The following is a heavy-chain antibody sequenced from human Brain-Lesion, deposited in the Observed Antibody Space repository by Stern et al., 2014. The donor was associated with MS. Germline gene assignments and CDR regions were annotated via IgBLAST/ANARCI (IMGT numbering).Heavy chain of an antibody. CDR2: IYRGSGT. Sequence: VQLVESGGKLIKPGESLRISCAASGFSVSNYYMNWVRQAPGKGLEWVCLIYRGSGTYYADSVKGRFTISRDNSKNTLYLQMNNLRAEDTAVYYCARDRTCTGGSCYGTWGQGTLVTVSS. J-gene: IGHJ5*02. V-gene: IGHV3-53*01. CDR1: GFSVSNYY. CDR3: ARDRTCTGGSCYGT. D-gene: IGHD2-15*01.